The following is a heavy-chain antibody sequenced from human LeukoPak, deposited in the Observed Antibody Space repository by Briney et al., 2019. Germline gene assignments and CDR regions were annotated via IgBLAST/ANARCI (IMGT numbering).Heavy chain of an antibody. J-gene: IGHJ3*02. V-gene: IGHV4-39*07. CDR3: ARTSVCSGGSCYSDAFDI. CDR2: IYYSGST. D-gene: IGHD2-15*01. Sequence: SETLSLTCTVSGGSISSSSYYWGWIRQPPGKGLEWIGSIYYSGSTYYNPSLKSRVTISVDTSKNQFSLKLSSVTAADTAVYYCARTSVCSGGSCYSDAFDIWGQGTMVTVSS. CDR1: GGSISSSSYY.